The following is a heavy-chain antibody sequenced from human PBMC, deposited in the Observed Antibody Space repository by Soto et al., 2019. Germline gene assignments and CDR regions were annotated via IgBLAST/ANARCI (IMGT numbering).Heavy chain of an antibody. J-gene: IGHJ6*02. CDR1: GYTFTSYA. CDR3: ARDLGPGTTIHYYYGMAV. CDR2: INAGNGNT. V-gene: IGHV1-3*01. D-gene: IGHD1-7*01. Sequence: QVQLVQSGAEVKKPGASVKVSCKASGYTFTSYAMHWVRQAPGQRLEWMGWINAGNGNTKYSQKFQGRVTITRDTSASTAYMELSSLRSEDTAVYYCARDLGPGTTIHYYYGMAVWGQGTTVTVSS.